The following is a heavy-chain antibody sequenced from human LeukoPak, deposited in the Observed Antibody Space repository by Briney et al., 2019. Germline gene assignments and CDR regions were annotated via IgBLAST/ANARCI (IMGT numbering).Heavy chain of an antibody. J-gene: IGHJ4*02. CDR3: ARGGPPWADWLQVKN. Sequence: GASVKVSCKASGYTFTGYYMHWVRQAPGQGLEWMGWINPNSGGTNYAQKFQGRVTMTRDTSISTAYMELSRLRSDDTAVYYCARGGPPWADWLQVKNWGQGTLVTVSS. CDR1: GYTFTGYY. V-gene: IGHV1-2*02. CDR2: INPNSGGT. D-gene: IGHD3-9*01.